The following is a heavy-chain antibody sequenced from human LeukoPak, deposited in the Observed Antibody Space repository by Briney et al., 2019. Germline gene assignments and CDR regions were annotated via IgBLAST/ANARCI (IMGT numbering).Heavy chain of an antibody. CDR3: ARDSGVDDSLEGVDY. CDR2: IKQDGSEK. D-gene: IGHD3-3*01. Sequence: GGSLRLSCAASGLTFSSYWMSWVRQAPGKGLEWVANIKQDGSEKYYVDSVKGRFTISRDNAKNSLYLQMNSLRAEDTAVYYCARDSGVDDSLEGVDYWGQGTLVTVSS. V-gene: IGHV3-7*01. J-gene: IGHJ4*02. CDR1: GLTFSSYW.